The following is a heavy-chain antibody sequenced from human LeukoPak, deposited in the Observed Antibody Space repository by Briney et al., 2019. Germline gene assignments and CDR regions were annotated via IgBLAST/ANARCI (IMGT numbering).Heavy chain of an antibody. J-gene: IGHJ4*02. Sequence: GGSLRLSCAASGFTLSDHYMDWVRQAPRKGLEWVSRTRDRTHSYSTEYAASVKGRFTISRDDSKNSFYLQMNSLKTEDTAVYYCVRGHNSFDYWGQGTLVTVSS. D-gene: IGHD1-14*01. CDR1: GFTLSDHY. V-gene: IGHV3-72*01. CDR3: VRGHNSFDY. CDR2: TRDRTHSYST.